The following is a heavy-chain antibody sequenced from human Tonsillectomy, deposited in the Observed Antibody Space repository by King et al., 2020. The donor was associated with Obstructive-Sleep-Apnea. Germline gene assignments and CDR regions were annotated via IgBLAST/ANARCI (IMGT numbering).Heavy chain of an antibody. J-gene: IGHJ4*02. CDR2: IYPGDSDT. D-gene: IGHD3-22*01. Sequence: QLVQSGAEVKKPGESLKISCKGSGYSFTNYWIGWVRQMPGKGLEWMGIIYPGDSDTTYSPSFQGQVTISADKSISTAYLQWSSLKASDTAMYYCARLLEGGYYELGGYFDYWGQGALVTVSS. CDR1: GYSFTNYW. CDR3: ARLLEGGYYELGGYFDY. V-gene: IGHV5-51*01.